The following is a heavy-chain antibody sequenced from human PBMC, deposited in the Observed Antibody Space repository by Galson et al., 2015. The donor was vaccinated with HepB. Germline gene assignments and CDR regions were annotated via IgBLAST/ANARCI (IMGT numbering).Heavy chain of an antibody. Sequence: SLRLSCAASGFTFSSYGMHWVRQAPGKGLEWVALISYDGSNKKYVDSVKGRLTISRDNSKNTLYLQMNSLRAEDTAVYYCAFLGNSGSYLAVFDIWGQGTRVTVSS. V-gene: IGHV3-30*03. CDR2: ISYDGSNK. CDR3: AFLGNSGSYLAVFDI. J-gene: IGHJ3*02. D-gene: IGHD1-26*01. CDR1: GFTFSSYG.